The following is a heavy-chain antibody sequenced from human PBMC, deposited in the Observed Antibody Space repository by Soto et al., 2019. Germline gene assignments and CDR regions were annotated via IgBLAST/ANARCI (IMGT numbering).Heavy chain of an antibody. CDR2: IYYSGST. D-gene: IGHD4-17*01. J-gene: IGHJ4*02. V-gene: IGHV4-39*01. Sequence: SETLSLTCIVSGGSVSSGAYYWSWIRQHPGKGLEWIGCIYYSGSTYYNPSLKSRVTISVDTSKNQFSLKLSSVTAADTAVYYCEKRKYGDYECFDYWGQGTLVTVSS. CDR1: GGSVSSGAYY. CDR3: EKRKYGDYECFDY.